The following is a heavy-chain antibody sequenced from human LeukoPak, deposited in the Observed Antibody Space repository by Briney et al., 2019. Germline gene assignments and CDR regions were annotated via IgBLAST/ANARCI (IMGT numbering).Heavy chain of an antibody. V-gene: IGHV3-20*04. CDR3: AKQGVQPGAVKYFDH. D-gene: IGHD1-1*01. J-gene: IGHJ4*02. Sequence: GGSLRLSCAASGFTFDDYGMSWVRQGPGKGLEWVSGINWNGGSTGYADSVKGRFTISRDNAKNSLYLQMNSLRAEDTALYYCAKQGVQPGAVKYFDHWGQGTLVIVSS. CDR1: GFTFDDYG. CDR2: INWNGGST.